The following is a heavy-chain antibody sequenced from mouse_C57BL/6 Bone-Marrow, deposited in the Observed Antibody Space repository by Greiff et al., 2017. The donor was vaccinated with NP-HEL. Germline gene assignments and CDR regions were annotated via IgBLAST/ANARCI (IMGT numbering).Heavy chain of an antibody. J-gene: IGHJ1*03. Sequence: VKLMESGPGLVQPSQSLSITCTVSGFSLTSYGVHWVRQSPGKGLEWLGVLWSGGSTDYNAAFISSLSISKDNSKSQVFFKMNSLQADDTAIYYCARYDGYPFDVWGTGTTVTVSS. CDR3: ARYDGYPFDV. CDR2: LWSGGST. CDR1: GFSLTSYG. V-gene: IGHV2-2*01. D-gene: IGHD2-3*01.